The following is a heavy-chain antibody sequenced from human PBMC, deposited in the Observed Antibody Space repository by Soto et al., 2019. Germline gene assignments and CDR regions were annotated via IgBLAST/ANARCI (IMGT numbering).Heavy chain of an antibody. D-gene: IGHD2-15*01. CDR3: AKDRVVAAIGNWFDP. CDR2: INHSGST. V-gene: IGHV4-39*07. Sequence: PSETLSLTCTVSGGSISTGGYYWNWIRQHPGKGLEWIGEINHSGSTNYNPSLKSRVTISVDTSKNQFSLKLSSVTAADTAVYYCAKDRVVAAIGNWFDPWGQGTLVTVSS. J-gene: IGHJ5*02. CDR1: GGSISTGGYY.